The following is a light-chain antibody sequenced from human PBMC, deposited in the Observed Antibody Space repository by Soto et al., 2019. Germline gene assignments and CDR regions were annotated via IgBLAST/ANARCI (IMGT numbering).Light chain of an antibody. CDR3: SSYADNLV. V-gene: IGLV2-14*01. CDR1: YSDIGGYKY. J-gene: IGLJ3*02. Sequence: QSALTQPASVSGSPGQSVTISCTGSYSDIGGYKYVSWYQQHPGKSPKLIIYEVSNRPSGVSTRFSGSKSGNTASLTISGLQTEDEADYFCSSYADNLVFGGGTKLTVL. CDR2: EVS.